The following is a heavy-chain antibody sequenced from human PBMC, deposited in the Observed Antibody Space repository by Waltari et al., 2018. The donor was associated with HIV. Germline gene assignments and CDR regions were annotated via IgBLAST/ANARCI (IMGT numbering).Heavy chain of an antibody. CDR1: GFTFSSHG. CDR2: ISGGGEST. Sequence: EVQLLESGGGLVQPGGSLRLSCAASGFTFSSHGISWVRQAPGKGLEVVSGISGGGESTYYAASVKGRFTISRDNSKNTLYLQMNSLRAEDTAVYYCAKDSQQLVNYFDYWGQGTLVTVAS. D-gene: IGHD6-13*01. CDR3: AKDSQQLVNYFDY. J-gene: IGHJ4*02. V-gene: IGHV3-23*01.